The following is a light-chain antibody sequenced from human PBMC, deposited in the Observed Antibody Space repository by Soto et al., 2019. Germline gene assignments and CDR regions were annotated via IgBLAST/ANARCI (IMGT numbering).Light chain of an antibody. J-gene: IGLJ1*01. CDR1: SSDVGGYSY. V-gene: IGLV2-8*01. CDR2: EVS. Sequence: QSVLTQPPSASGSPGQSVTISCTGTSSDVGGYSYVSWYQQQAGEAPKLIIYEVSKRPSGVPDRFSGSKSGYTASLTVSGLQAEDEADYYCSSYAGRNNFVFGTGTKVTV. CDR3: SSYAGRNNFV.